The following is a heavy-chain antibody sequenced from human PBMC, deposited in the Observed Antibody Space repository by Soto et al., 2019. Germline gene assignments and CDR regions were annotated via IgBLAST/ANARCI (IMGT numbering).Heavy chain of an antibody. D-gene: IGHD3-22*01. CDR2: IYPGDSDT. CDR3: ARQPNYYDSSGYYYGNAFDI. Sequence: PGKGLEWMGIIYPGDSDTRYSPSFQGQVTISADKSISTAYMKWSSLKASDTAMYYCARQPNYYDSSGYYYGNAFDIWGQGTMVTVSS. V-gene: IGHV5-51*01. J-gene: IGHJ3*02.